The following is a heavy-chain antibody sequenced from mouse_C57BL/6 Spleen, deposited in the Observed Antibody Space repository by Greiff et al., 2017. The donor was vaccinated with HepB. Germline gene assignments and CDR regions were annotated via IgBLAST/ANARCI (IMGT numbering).Heavy chain of an antibody. D-gene: IGHD1-1*01. CDR1: GYSITSGYY. Sequence: EVKLVESGPGLVKPSQSLSLTCSVTGYSITSGYYWNWIRQFPGNKLEWMGYISYDGSNNYNPSLKNRISITRDTSKNQFFLKLNSVTTEDTATYYCAREGYYYGSSGSYFDYWGQGTTLTVSS. CDR3: AREGYYYGSSGSYFDY. CDR2: ISYDGSN. J-gene: IGHJ2*01. V-gene: IGHV3-6*01.